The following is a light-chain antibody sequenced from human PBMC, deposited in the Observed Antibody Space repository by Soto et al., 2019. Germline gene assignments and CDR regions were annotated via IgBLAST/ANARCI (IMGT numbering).Light chain of an antibody. CDR3: ASWDDNLNGGV. CDR2: TDY. Sequence: QAVVTQPPSASGPPGQRVTISCSGTSSNIGTYTVNWYQQLPGTAPKLLIYTDYQRPSGVPDRFSGSKSGTSASLAINGLHSEDEADYYCASWDDNLNGGVFGGGTKLTVL. CDR1: SSNIGTYT. J-gene: IGLJ3*02. V-gene: IGLV1-44*01.